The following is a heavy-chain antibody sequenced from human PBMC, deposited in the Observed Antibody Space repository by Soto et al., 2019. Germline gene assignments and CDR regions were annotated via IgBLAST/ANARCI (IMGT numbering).Heavy chain of an antibody. V-gene: IGHV4-59*01. CDR2: IFYSGIT. CDR1: GGSISSYY. Sequence: QVQLQESAPGLVKPSETLSLTCTVSGGSISSYYWRWIRQPPGKGLEWIGYIFYSGITNYNPSLKSRVTMSVDTSKNQFSLKLSSVTAADTAVYYCAREGYCSGGSCYPYYYYMDVWGKGTTVTVSS. J-gene: IGHJ6*03. CDR3: AREGYCSGGSCYPYYYYMDV. D-gene: IGHD2-15*01.